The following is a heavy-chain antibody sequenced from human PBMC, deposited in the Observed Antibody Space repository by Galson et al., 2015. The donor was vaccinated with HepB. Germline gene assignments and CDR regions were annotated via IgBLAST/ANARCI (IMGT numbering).Heavy chain of an antibody. CDR3: ARGHYYDSSGSPYFFDY. D-gene: IGHD3-22*01. CDR1: GGSIGLYY. V-gene: IGHV4-59*01. Sequence: SETLSLTCSVSGGSIGLYYWSWIRQPPGKRLEWIGHINYLGRAGYSTSLKSRVTISLDTSKKQFSLKLSSVTAADTAVYYCARGHYYDSSGSPYFFDYWGLGTLVTVSS. J-gene: IGHJ4*02. CDR2: INYLGRA.